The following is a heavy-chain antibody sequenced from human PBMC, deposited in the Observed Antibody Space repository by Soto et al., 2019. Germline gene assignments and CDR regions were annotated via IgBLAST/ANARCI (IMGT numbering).Heavy chain of an antibody. CDR2: ISGSGDST. J-gene: IGHJ4*02. D-gene: IGHD6-19*01. V-gene: IGHV3-23*01. CDR1: GFTFSTYA. CDR3: AKERSSGWRFDY. Sequence: EVQLLESGGGLVQPGGSLRLSCAASGFTFSTYAMNWVRQAPGKGLEWVSGISGSGDSTYYADSVKGRFTVSRDNSQNTLYLQMNSLRAEDTAVFYCAKERSSGWRFDYWGQGTLVTVSS.